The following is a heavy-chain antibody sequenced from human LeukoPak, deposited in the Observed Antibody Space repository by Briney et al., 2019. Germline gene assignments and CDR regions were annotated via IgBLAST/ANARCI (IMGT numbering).Heavy chain of an antibody. CDR3: ARDKLWYNDY. V-gene: IGHV4-59*01. Sequence: SETLSLTCTVSGGSISSYYWSWIRQPPGKGLEWIGYIYYSGSTNYNPSLKSRVTISVDTSKNQFSLKLSSVTAADTAVYYCARDKLWYNDYWGQGTLVTVSS. CDR2: IYYSGST. CDR1: GGSISSYY. D-gene: IGHD5-18*01. J-gene: IGHJ4*02.